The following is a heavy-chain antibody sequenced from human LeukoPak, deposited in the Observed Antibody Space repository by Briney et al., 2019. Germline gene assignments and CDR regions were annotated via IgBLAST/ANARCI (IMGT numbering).Heavy chain of an antibody. V-gene: IGHV3-11*04. CDR2: ISSSGSTI. CDR1: GFTFSDYY. Sequence: GGSLRLSCAASGFTFSDYYMSWIRQAPGKGLEWVSYISSSGSTIYYADSVKGRFTISRDNAKNSLYLQMNSLRVEDTAMYYCAKLAKYFYGPETYYFFEHWGQGTPVTASS. D-gene: IGHD3-10*01. CDR3: AKLAKYFYGPETYYFFEH. J-gene: IGHJ4*02.